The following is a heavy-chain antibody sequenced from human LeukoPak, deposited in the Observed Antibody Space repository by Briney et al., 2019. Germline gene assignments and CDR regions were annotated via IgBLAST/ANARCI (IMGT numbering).Heavy chain of an antibody. CDR2: ISGSGGIT. D-gene: IGHD6-19*01. CDR3: ARERNLEIAVAGTIFDY. V-gene: IGHV3-23*01. J-gene: IGHJ4*02. Sequence: GGSLRLSCAASGFTFTNFAMSWVRQAPGKGLEWVSEISGSGGITYYADSVEGRFTISRDNSKNTLYLQMNSLRGEDTAVYYCARERNLEIAVAGTIFDYWGQGTLVTVSS. CDR1: GFTFTNFA.